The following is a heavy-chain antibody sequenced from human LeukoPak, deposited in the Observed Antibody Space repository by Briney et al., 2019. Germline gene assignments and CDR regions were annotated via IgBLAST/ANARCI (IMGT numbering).Heavy chain of an antibody. CDR1: GFTFSGSD. CDR2: IRIKTNSYAT. Sequence: GGSLRLSCAASGFTFSGSDMHWVRQASGKGLEWVGRIRIKTNSYATAYAASVKGRFTISRDDSKNTAYLQMNSLKTEDTAVYYCTTLDFDYWGQGTLVTVSS. CDR3: TTLDFDY. J-gene: IGHJ4*02. V-gene: IGHV3-73*01.